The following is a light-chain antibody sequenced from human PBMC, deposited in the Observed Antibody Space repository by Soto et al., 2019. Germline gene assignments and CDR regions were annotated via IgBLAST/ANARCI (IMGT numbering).Light chain of an antibody. Sequence: IHLTQSPSSLSASVGDRVTITCRASQDIGSALAWYQQSPGNAPKLLLRDASNLEAGVPSRFGGSGSGTDFTLTISSLRPEDFATYYCQQFNSFPLTFGGGTNVQIQ. J-gene: IGKJ4*01. CDR3: QQFNSFPLT. V-gene: IGKV1-13*02. CDR1: QDIGSA. CDR2: DAS.